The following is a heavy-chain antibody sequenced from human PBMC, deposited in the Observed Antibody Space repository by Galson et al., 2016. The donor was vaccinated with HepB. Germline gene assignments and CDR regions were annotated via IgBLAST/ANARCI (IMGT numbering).Heavy chain of an antibody. CDR1: GFSFRICA. Sequence: SLRLSCAASGFSFRICAVNWVRQVPGKGLEWVSGISGSGDTTYYADSVKGRFIISRDNSKNTVYLQMNSLRADDTAVYYCAKDLQLWFTIDNWGQGTLVTVSS. D-gene: IGHD5-18*01. V-gene: IGHV3-23*01. J-gene: IGHJ4*02. CDR3: AKDLQLWFTIDN. CDR2: ISGSGDTT.